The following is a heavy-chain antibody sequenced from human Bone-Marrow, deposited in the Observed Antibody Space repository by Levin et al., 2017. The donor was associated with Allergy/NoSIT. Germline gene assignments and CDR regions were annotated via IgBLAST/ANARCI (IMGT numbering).Heavy chain of an antibody. J-gene: IGHJ4*02. CDR3: AHSDYDFWSGPIRLERPFDY. CDR1: GFSLSTSGVG. V-gene: IGHV2-5*02. Sequence: SGPTLVKPTQTLTLTCTFSGFSLSTSGVGVGWIRQPPGKALEWLALIYWDDDKRYSPSLKSRLTITKDTSKNQVVLTITNMDPVDTATYYCAHSDYDFWSGPIRLERPFDYWGQGTLVTVSS. CDR2: IYWDDDK. D-gene: IGHD3-3*01.